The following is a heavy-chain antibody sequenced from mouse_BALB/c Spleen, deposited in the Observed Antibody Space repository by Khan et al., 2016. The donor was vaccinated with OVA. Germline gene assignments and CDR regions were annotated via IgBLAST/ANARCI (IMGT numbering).Heavy chain of an antibody. D-gene: IGHD2-2*01. Sequence: EVQLQQSGPELMKPGTSVKISCKASGYSFTTYYIHWVIQTHGKSLEWIGYIDPFSGGTTYNQKFKGKATLTVDKSSSTAYIHLRNLTSEDSAVSYCTRRGYVAWFTYWGQGTLVTVSA. CDR1: GYSFTTYY. CDR3: TRRGYVAWFTY. J-gene: IGHJ3*01. CDR2: IDPFSGGT. V-gene: IGHV1S135*01.